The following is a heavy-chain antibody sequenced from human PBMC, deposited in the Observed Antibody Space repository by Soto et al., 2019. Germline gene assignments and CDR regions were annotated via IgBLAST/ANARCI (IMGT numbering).Heavy chain of an antibody. Sequence: SETLSLTCTVSGGSISSYYWSWIRQPPGKGLEWIGYIYYSGSTNYNPSLKSRVTISVDTSKNQFSLKLSSVTAADTAVYYCARQDGSWSSFEYWGQGTLVTVSS. CDR3: ARQDGSWSSFEY. D-gene: IGHD6-13*01. CDR2: IYYSGST. J-gene: IGHJ4*02. V-gene: IGHV4-59*08. CDR1: GGSISSYY.